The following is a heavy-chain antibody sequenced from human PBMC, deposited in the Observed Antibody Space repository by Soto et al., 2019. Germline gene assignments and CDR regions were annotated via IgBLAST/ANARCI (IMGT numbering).Heavy chain of an antibody. CDR3: ASAGGAVAGTQTFTFSDY. CDR2: INHSGST. D-gene: IGHD6-19*01. Sequence: QVQLQQWGAGLLKPSETLSLTCAVYGGSFSGYDWSWIRQPPGKGLEWIGEINHSGSTNYNPSLKSRVTIAVDTSKNQFSLKLSAVTAADTAVYYCASAGGAVAGTQTFTFSDYWGQGTLVTVSS. J-gene: IGHJ4*02. V-gene: IGHV4-34*01. CDR1: GGSFSGYD.